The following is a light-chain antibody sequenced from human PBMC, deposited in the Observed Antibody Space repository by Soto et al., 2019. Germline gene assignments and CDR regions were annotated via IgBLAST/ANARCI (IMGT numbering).Light chain of an antibody. CDR3: QQYGNSPQT. CDR1: QSVSSNY. V-gene: IGKV3-20*01. J-gene: IGKJ1*01. CDR2: GAS. Sequence: EIVLTQSPGTLSLSPGERATLSCRASQSVSSNYLAWYQQKPGQAPRLLIYGASSRATGIPDRFSGSGSGTDFTLTISRLEPEDFAVYYCQQYGNSPQTFGQGTKVDNK.